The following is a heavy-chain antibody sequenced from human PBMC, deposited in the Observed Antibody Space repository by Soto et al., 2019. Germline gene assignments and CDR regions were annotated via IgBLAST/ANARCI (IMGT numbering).Heavy chain of an antibody. V-gene: IGHV4-34*01. CDR1: GGSVRGYH. J-gene: IGHJ5*01. Sequence: PSETLSLTCADYGGSVRGYHWRWIRQPPGRGQEWIGENNHRRSTNYNPSLKSRVTISVDTSKNQFSLELSSVTAADTAVYYVARGTVRGCVQWQVKLVESGGGVVQPGGSLRLSWG. CDR3: ARGTVRGCVQWQVKLVESGGGVVQPGGSLRLS. D-gene: IGHD6-19*01. CDR2: NNHRRST.